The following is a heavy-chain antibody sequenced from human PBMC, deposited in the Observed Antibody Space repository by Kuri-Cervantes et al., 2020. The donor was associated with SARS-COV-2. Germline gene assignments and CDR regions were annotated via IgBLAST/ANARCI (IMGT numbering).Heavy chain of an antibody. V-gene: IGHV3-21*01. CDR2: ISSSSSYI. CDR1: GFTFSNAW. D-gene: IGHD1-26*01. CDR3: ATLVGARPN. J-gene: IGHJ4*02. Sequence: GGFLRLSCEASGFTFSNAWMSWVRQAPGKGLEWVSSISSSSSYIYYADSVKGRFTISRDNAKNSLYLQMNSLRAGDTALYYCATLVGARPNWGQGTLVTVSS.